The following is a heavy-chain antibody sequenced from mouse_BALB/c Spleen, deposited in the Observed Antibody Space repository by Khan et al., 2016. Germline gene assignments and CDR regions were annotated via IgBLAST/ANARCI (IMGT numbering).Heavy chain of an antibody. CDR3: ASYGGYYFDY. Sequence: EVQLQESGPSLVKPSQTLSLTYSVTGDSITSGYWNWIRKFPGNKLEYMGYISYIGGSYYNPSLKSRLSITPDTSTNHYFLQLNSVTTDDTATYYCASYGGYYFDYWGQGTPLTVSS. CDR1: GDSITSGY. D-gene: IGHD1-1*02. CDR2: ISYIGGS. V-gene: IGHV3-8*02. J-gene: IGHJ2*01.